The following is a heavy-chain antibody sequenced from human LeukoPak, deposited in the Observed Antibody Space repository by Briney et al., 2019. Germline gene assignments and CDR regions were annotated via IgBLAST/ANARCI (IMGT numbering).Heavy chain of an antibody. J-gene: IGHJ4*02. V-gene: IGHV4-30-4*01. Sequence: SETLSLTCTVSGGSISSGDYYCSWIRQPPGKGLEWIGYIYYSGSIYYNPSLKSRVTISADTSKNQFSLKLSSVTAADTAVYYCARAAYSSSWYYFDYWGQGTLVTVSS. D-gene: IGHD6-13*01. CDR3: ARAAYSSSWYYFDY. CDR2: IYYSGSI. CDR1: GGSISSGDYY.